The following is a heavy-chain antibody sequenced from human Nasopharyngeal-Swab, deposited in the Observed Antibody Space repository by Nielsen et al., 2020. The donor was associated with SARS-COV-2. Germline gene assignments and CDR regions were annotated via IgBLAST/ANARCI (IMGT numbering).Heavy chain of an antibody. J-gene: IGHJ4*02. Sequence: WSRHAPGQGFEWMGWISAYNGNTNYAQKLQGRVTMTTDTSTSTAYMELRSLRSDDTAVYYCAREGLYYDFWSGFDYWGQGTLVTVSS. V-gene: IGHV1-18*01. D-gene: IGHD3-3*01. CDR2: ISAYNGNT. CDR3: AREGLYYDFWSGFDY.